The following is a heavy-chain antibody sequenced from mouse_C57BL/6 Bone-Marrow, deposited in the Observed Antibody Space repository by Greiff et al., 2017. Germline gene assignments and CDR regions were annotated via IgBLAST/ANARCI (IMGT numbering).Heavy chain of an antibody. CDR3: ARSYDYDDYTMDY. Sequence: QVQLQQPGAELVKPGASVKLSCKASGYTFTNYWMHWVKQRPGQGLEWIGMMHPNGGSPDYNEKFKSEATLSVDNSSRTAYMELSSLTSEDSAVYYCARSYDYDDYTMDYWGQGTSGTVSS. V-gene: IGHV1-64*01. CDR1: GYTFTNYW. CDR2: MHPNGGSP. D-gene: IGHD2-4*01. J-gene: IGHJ4*01.